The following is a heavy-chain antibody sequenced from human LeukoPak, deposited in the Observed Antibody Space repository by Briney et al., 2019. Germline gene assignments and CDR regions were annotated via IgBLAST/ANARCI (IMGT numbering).Heavy chain of an antibody. CDR3: ARRIAYCGGDCYPFDY. J-gene: IGHJ4*02. D-gene: IGHD2-21*02. CDR2: IIPILGIA. CDR1: GGTFSSYA. Sequence: SVKVSCKAFGGTFSSYAISWVRQAPGQGLEWMGRIIPILGIANYAQKFQGRVTITADKSTSTAYMELSSLRSEDTAVYYCARRIAYCGGDCYPFDYWGQGTLVTVSS. V-gene: IGHV1-69*04.